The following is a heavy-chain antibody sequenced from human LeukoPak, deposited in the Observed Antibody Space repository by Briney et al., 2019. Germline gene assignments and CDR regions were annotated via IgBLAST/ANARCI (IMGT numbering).Heavy chain of an antibody. J-gene: IGHJ4*02. Sequence: GASVKVSCKASGYTFTSYYIHWVRQAPGQGLEWMGWINPNSGGTNYAQKFQGRVTMTRDSSISTAYMELSSLRSDDTAVYYCARERTDYYGSGSYDYWGQGTLVTVSS. CDR1: GYTFTSYY. CDR3: ARERTDYYGSGSYDY. V-gene: IGHV1-2*02. D-gene: IGHD3-10*01. CDR2: INPNSGGT.